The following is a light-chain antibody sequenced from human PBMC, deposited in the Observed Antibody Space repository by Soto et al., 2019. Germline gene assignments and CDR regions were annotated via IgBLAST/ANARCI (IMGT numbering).Light chain of an antibody. V-gene: IGKV1-5*03. J-gene: IGKJ2*01. CDR3: QQYNRYPYT. Sequence: DIQMTQSPSTLSASVGDRVTITCRASQSISSWLAWYQQKPGKAPKLLIYKASSLESGVPSRFSGSGSGTEFTLTISSLQPDDFATYYCQQYNRYPYTFGQGTKVDIK. CDR2: KAS. CDR1: QSISSW.